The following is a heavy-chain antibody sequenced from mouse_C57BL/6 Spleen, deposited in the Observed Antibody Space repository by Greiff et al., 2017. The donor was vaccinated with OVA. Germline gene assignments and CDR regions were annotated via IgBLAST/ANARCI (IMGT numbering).Heavy chain of an antibody. Sequence: QVQLQQSGAELVRPGASVKMSCKASGYTFTSYTMHWVKQRPGQGLEWIGYINPSSGYTKYNQKFKDKATLTADKSSSTAYMQLSSLTSEDSAVYYCATHYSNSWYFDVWGTGTTVTVSS. D-gene: IGHD2-5*01. CDR2: INPSSGYT. V-gene: IGHV1-4*01. CDR1: GYTFTSYT. CDR3: ATHYSNSWYFDV. J-gene: IGHJ1*03.